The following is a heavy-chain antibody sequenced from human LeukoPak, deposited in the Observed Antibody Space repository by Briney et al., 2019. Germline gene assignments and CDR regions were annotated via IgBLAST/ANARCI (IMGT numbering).Heavy chain of an antibody. D-gene: IGHD6-13*01. V-gene: IGHV4-59*01. CDR2: IYNSGST. CDR1: GGPISTYY. CDR3: ARENSNSWYLDY. J-gene: IGHJ4*02. Sequence: SETLSLTCTVPGGPISTYYWSWIRQPPGKGLEWIGYIYNSGSTNYNPSLKSRVTISVDTSKNQFSLKLSSVTAADTAVYYCARENSNSWYLDYWGQGTLVTVSS.